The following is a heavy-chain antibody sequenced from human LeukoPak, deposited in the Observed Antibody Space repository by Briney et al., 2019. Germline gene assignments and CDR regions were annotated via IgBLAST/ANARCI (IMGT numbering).Heavy chain of an antibody. CDR1: GFTFSSYA. CDR2: ISYDGSKK. D-gene: IGHD3-10*01. J-gene: IGHJ4*02. Sequence: GGSLRLSCAASGFTFSSYAMHWVRQAPGKGLEWVAVISYDGSKKYYADSVKGRFTISRDNSKNTLYLQMNSLRAEDTAVYYCARDPYGSGSYLDYWGQGTLVTVSS. CDR3: ARDPYGSGSYLDY. V-gene: IGHV3-30-3*01.